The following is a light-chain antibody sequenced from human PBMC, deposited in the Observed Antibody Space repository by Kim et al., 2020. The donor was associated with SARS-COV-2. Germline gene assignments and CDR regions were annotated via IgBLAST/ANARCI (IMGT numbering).Light chain of an antibody. V-gene: IGLV3-25*03. CDR3: QSADSSGTYGV. CDR1: ALPNQY. Sequence: SYELTQPPSVSVSPGQTAGITCSGDALPNQYAYWYQQKPGQAPVLVIYKDSERPSGIPERFSGSSSGTTVTLTISGVQAEDEADYYCQSADSSGTYGVFGRGTKVTV. J-gene: IGLJ2*01. CDR2: KDS.